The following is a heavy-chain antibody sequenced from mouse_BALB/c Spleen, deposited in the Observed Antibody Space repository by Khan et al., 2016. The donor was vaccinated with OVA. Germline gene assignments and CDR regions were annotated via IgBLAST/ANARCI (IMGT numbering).Heavy chain of an antibody. D-gene: IGHD3-3*01. V-gene: IGHV2-6-4*01. CDR1: GFSLSRYS. J-gene: IGHJ1*01. CDR2: MWTGGST. CDR3: ARNRGGVSYGYFDG. Sequence: QVQLKESGPGLVAPSQSLSITCTVSGFSLSRYSVHWVRQPPGKGLEWLGIMWTGGSTDYNSALKSRLSISKDNSKSQVFLKMNSLQTDDTAMYYCARNRGGVSYGYFDGWSAGTTVTVSS.